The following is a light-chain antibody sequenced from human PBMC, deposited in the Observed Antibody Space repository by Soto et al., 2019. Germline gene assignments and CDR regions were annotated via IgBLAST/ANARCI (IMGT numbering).Light chain of an antibody. CDR2: EGS. V-gene: IGLV2-23*01. CDR1: SSGVGSYNL. J-gene: IGLJ2*01. CDR3: CSYAGSSTSVV. Sequence: QSVLTQPASVSGSPGQSITISCNGTSSGVGSYNLVSWYQQHPGKAPKLMIYEGSKRPSGVSNRFSGSKSGNTASLTISGLQAEDEADYYCCSYAGSSTSVVFGGGTKLTVL.